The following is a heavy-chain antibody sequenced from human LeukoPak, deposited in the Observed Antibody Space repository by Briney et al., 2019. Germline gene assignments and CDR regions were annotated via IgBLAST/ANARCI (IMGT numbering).Heavy chain of an antibody. V-gene: IGHV3-21*01. D-gene: IGHD3-10*01. Sequence: GGSLRLSCAASGFTFSSYSMNWVRQAPGKGLEWVSSISSSSSYIYYADSVKGRFTISRDNAKNSLYLQMNSLRAEDTAVYYCARDGNYGPGSYNYDYYMDVWGKGTTVIVSS. CDR2: ISSSSSYI. J-gene: IGHJ6*03. CDR1: GFTFSSYS. CDR3: ARDGNYGPGSYNYDYYMDV.